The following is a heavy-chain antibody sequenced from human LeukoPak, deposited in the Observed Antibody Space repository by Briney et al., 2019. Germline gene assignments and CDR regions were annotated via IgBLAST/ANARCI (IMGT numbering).Heavy chain of an antibody. CDR2: FYYSGST. Sequence: SETLSPPCPVSGGSLRSYYWSWIRQPPGEGLGWVGYFYYSGSTNYNPSLKSRVTISVDTSKNQFSLKLSSVTAADTAVYYCARHLIRFSSGGTRGYFDYWGQGTLVTVSS. V-gene: IGHV4-59*08. CDR1: GGSLRSYY. CDR3: ARHLIRFSSGGTRGYFDY. J-gene: IGHJ4*02. D-gene: IGHD2-15*01.